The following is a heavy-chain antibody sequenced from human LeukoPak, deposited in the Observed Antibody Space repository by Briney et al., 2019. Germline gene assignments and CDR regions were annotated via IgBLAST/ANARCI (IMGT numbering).Heavy chain of an antibody. V-gene: IGHV4-59*05. Sequence: EASETLSLTCTVSGGSISSYYWSWIRQPAGKGLEWIGSIYYSGSTYYNPSLKGRVTISVDTSKNQFSLKLSSVTAADTAVYYCAGHMTGSLNWFDSWGQGTLVTVSS. D-gene: IGHD2-15*01. CDR3: AGHMTGSLNWFDS. J-gene: IGHJ5*01. CDR1: GGSISSYY. CDR2: IYYSGST.